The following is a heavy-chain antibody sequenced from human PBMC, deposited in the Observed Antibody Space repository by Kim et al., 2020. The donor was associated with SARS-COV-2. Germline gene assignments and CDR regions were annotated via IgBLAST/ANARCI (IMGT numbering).Heavy chain of an antibody. V-gene: IGHV3-23*01. D-gene: IGHD3-10*01. CDR2: FSDGAGT. CDR1: GFSFSTSG. CDR3: VKWTVGSQFDY. J-gene: IGHJ4*02. Sequence: GGSLRLSCAASGFSFSTSGMSWVRQAPGKGLEWVSGFSDGAGTYYQDSVKGRFIVFRDNPKNTLYLQMNSLRVDDTAVYYCVKWTVGSQFDYWGQGTLVTVSS.